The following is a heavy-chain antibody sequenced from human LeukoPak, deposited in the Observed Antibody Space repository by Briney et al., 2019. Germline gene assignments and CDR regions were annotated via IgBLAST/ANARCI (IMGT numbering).Heavy chain of an antibody. CDR3: AKAGANWEYYFDY. CDR1: GFTFSSYA. D-gene: IGHD7-27*01. V-gene: IGHV3-23*01. Sequence: HSGGSLRLSCAASGFTFSSYAMSWVRQAPGKGLEWVSAISGSGGSTYYADSVKGRFTVSRDNSKNTLYLQMNSLRAEDTAVYYCAKAGANWEYYFDYWGQETLVTVSS. CDR2: ISGSGGST. J-gene: IGHJ4*02.